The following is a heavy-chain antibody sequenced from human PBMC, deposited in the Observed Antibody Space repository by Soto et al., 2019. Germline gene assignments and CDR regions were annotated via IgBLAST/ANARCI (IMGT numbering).Heavy chain of an antibody. D-gene: IGHD4-17*01. CDR1: GGSISRSNYY. CDR2: IYYSGTT. CDR3: AKSYGDYGDYYYLDV. Sequence: QVQLQESGPGLVKPSETLSLTCTVSGGSISRSNYYWVWIRQTPEKGLEWIGSIYYSGTTYYNPSLKRRVTISVDTSKNQFSLNLSSVTAADTAMYYCAKSYGDYGDYYYLDVWGKGTTVTVSS. J-gene: IGHJ6*03. V-gene: IGHV4-39*01.